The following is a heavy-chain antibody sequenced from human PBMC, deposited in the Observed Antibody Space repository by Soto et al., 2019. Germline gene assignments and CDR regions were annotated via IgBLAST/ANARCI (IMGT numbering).Heavy chain of an antibody. J-gene: IGHJ5*02. CDR2: VYYSGTS. V-gene: IGHV4-34*04. CDR3: AHIRDYNNYGWFDP. D-gene: IGHD4-4*01. CDR1: GGSFSGYY. Sequence: PSETLSLTCAVYGGSFSGYYWSWIRQPPGKALEWIGSVYYSGTSYRNPSLKSRTTLSVDRSKNQFSLQLSSVTAADTAVYYCAHIRDYNNYGWFDPWGPGSLVTVSS.